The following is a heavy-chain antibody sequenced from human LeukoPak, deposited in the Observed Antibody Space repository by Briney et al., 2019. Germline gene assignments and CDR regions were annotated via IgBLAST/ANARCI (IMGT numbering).Heavy chain of an antibody. D-gene: IGHD2-15*01. V-gene: IGHV3-74*01. J-gene: IGHJ4*02. CDR1: GFPFSSYW. Sequence: GGSLRLSCAASGFPFSSYWMHWVRQAPGKGLVWVSCINSDGSSTNYADSVRGRFTISRDNSKNMLYLQMNSLRGEDTGIYYCARDGASRGAPDEYWGQGTLVTVSS. CDR2: INSDGSST. CDR3: ARDGASRGAPDEY.